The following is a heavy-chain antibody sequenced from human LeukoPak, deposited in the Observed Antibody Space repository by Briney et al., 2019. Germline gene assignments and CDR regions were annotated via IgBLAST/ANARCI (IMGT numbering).Heavy chain of an antibody. J-gene: IGHJ4*02. CDR1: GFIFSNYW. Sequence: GGSLRLSCTASGFIFSNYWMTWVRQAPGKGLEWVAQINQDGSKEYYIDSVKARFSIARDNARNSLSLQMNSLRADDTAVYYCGKDGGVSGSDFLDYWGQGTLVTVSS. D-gene: IGHD5-12*01. CDR2: INQDGSKE. V-gene: IGHV3-7*01. CDR3: GKDGGVSGSDFLDY.